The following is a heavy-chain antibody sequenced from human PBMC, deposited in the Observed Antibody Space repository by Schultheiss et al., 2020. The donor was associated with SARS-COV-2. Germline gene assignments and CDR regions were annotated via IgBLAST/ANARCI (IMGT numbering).Heavy chain of an antibody. CDR1: GGSISSYY. CDR3: ARGGAISPIDY. CDR2: INHSGST. Sequence: SETLSLTCTVSGGSISSYYWSWIRQPPGKGLEWIGEINHSGSTYYNPSLKSRVTISVDTSKNQFSLKLSSVTAADTAVYYCARGGAISPIDYWGQGTLVTVSS. D-gene: IGHD4/OR15-4a*01. V-gene: IGHV4-34*01. J-gene: IGHJ4*02.